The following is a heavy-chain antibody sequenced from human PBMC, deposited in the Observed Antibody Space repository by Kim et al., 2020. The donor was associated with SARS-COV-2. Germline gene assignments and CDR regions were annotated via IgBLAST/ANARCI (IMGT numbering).Heavy chain of an antibody. Sequence: GGSLRLSCAASGFTFSSSAMHWVRQAPGKGLEWVARIRYNGNSYYSAYAVKGQCRITSDKDNHTQSVQLKIHRAKATATDLCSCVYEWIVAYFRFYYG. J-gene: IGHJ6*01. CDR1: GFTFSSSA. D-gene: IGHD2-21*01. CDR3: SCVYEWIVAYFRFYYG. CDR2: IRYNGNSY. V-gene: IGHV3-30-3*01.